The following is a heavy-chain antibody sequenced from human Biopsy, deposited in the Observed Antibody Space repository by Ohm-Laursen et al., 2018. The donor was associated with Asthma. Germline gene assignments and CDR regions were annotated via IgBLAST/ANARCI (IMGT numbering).Heavy chain of an antibody. V-gene: IGHV3-30*06. CDR1: GFTFSSYG. Sequence: SLRLSCAASGFTFSSYGMHWVRQAPGKGLEWVGVISKDASTQDYADSVKGRFTKARDNSKNTLDLQMNSLREEDTAVYYCVRDGTDDAFDIWGQGTVVSVSS. CDR3: VRDGTDDAFDI. CDR2: ISKDASTQ. D-gene: IGHD1-1*01. J-gene: IGHJ3*02.